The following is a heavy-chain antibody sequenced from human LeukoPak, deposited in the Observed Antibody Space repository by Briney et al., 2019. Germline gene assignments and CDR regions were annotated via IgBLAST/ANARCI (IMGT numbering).Heavy chain of an antibody. D-gene: IGHD3-10*01. CDR1: GFTFSSYA. CDR2: ISGSDGST. CDR3: ARSMVRGHHWGY. V-gene: IGHV3-23*01. J-gene: IGHJ4*02. Sequence: GGSLTLSCAASGFTFSSYAMNWVRQAPGKGLEWVSSISGSDGSTYYADSVKGRFTISRDNSKNTLSLQMDSLRAEDTALYYCARSMVRGHHWGYWGQGTLVSVSS.